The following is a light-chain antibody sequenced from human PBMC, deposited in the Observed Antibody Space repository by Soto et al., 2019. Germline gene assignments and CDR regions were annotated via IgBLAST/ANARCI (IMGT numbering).Light chain of an antibody. J-gene: IGKJ2*01. Sequence: DIQMTQSPSTLAASVGDKVTMTCRSSSKWLAWYQKKPGKAPKLLIYDVSNLERGVPPRFSGSTSGAESTLTITGLQPDDLGTYYCQHTTDFTFGQGTKVEIK. CDR2: DVS. CDR3: QHTTDFT. CDR1: SSSKW. V-gene: IGKV1-5*01.